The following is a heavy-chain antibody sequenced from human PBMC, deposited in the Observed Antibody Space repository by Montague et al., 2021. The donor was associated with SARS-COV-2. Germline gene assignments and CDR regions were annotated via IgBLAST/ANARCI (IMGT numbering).Heavy chain of an antibody. CDR3: ARIAMAATFDS. V-gene: IGHV4-61*08. J-gene: IGHJ4*02. Sequence: SETLSLTCTVSGGSISSPDYYWGWIRQPPGKGLEWIGYIYYTGGTKYNPSLKSRVSMSVDTSKNQFSLRLTSVGAADTAMYYCARIAMAATFDSWGQGALVTVSS. D-gene: IGHD6-19*01. CDR2: IYYTGGT. CDR1: GGSISSPDYY.